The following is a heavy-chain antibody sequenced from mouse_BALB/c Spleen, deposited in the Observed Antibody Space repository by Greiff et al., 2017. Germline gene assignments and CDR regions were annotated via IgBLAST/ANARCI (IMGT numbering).Heavy chain of an antibody. CDR2: ILPGSGST. V-gene: IGHV1-9*01. CDR3: ARHRPNFYYYAMDY. CDR1: GYTFSSYW. Sequence: VQLQQSGAELMKPGASVKISCKATGYTFSSYWIEWVKQRPGHGLEWIGEILPGSGSTNYNEKFKGKATFTADTSSNTAYMQLSSLTSEDSAVYYCARHRPNFYYYAMDYWGQGTSVTVSS. J-gene: IGHJ4*01. D-gene: IGHD4-1*01.